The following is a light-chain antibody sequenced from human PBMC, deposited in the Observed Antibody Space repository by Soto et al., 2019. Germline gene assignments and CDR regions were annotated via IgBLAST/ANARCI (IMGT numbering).Light chain of an antibody. V-gene: IGKV1-17*01. CDR3: LHHNTPPYT. Sequence: DIQMTQSPSSLSASVGDRVTITCRASQSIRNHLGWYQRKPGKAPERLIYAASSSQGGVPSRFSGSGSGTDSPITISSLPPEVFATYYRLHHNTPPYTFGQGTKLEIQ. CDR1: QSIRNH. CDR2: AAS. J-gene: IGKJ2*01.